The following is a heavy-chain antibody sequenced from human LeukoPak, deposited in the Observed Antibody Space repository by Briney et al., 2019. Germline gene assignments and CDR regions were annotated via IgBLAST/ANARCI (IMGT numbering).Heavy chain of an antibody. D-gene: IGHD3-3*01. Sequence: SETLSLTCAVFGDFITNVISYWRWIRQPPGEGLEWMGIISYSGKPYYNSSVKSRITISVDTSKSQFSLPLTSVTAADSAVFYCARHKGSLFLSGYFFDIWGPGTRVTVSS. V-gene: IGHV4-39*01. CDR1: GDFITNVISY. J-gene: IGHJ4*02. CDR2: ISYSGKP. CDR3: ARHKGSLFLSGYFFDI.